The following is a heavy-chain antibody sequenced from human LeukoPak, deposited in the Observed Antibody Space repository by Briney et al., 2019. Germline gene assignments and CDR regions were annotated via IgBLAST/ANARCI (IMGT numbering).Heavy chain of an antibody. CDR3: TRNRVLRWLQLRYYGMDV. Sequence: PSETLSLTCAVYGGSFRGYYWSWIRQPPGKGLEWIGEINHSGSTNYNPSLKSRVTISVDTSKNQFSLKLSSVTAADTAVYYCTRNRVLRWLQLRYYGMDVWGQGTTVTVSS. V-gene: IGHV4-34*01. D-gene: IGHD5-12*01. CDR1: GGSFRGYY. J-gene: IGHJ6*02. CDR2: INHSGST.